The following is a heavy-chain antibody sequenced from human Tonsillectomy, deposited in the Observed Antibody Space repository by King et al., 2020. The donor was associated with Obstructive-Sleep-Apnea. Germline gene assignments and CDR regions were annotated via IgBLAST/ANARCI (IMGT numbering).Heavy chain of an antibody. CDR1: GFTFSSYG. J-gene: IGHJ5*02. CDR3: AKVGGPFYCGGDCAFFS. D-gene: IGHD2-21*02. CDR2: ISYDGSNK. Sequence: VQLVESGGGVVQPGRSLRLSCAASGFTFSSYGMHWVRQAPGKGLEWVAVISYDGSNKYYADSVKGRFTISRDNSKNTLYLQMNSLRAEDTAVYYCAKVGGPFYCGGDCAFFSWGKGTRVPVSS. V-gene: IGHV3-30*18.